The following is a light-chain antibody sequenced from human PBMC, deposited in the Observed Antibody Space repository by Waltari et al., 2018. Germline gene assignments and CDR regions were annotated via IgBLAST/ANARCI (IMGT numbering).Light chain of an antibody. V-gene: IGLV2-14*03. J-gene: IGLJ2*01. Sequence: QSALTQPAPVSGSPGQSITISCPGTPDDVGLYNYVSWYQQHPGKAPKPIIYDVRKRPSGVSNRFSGSTSGNTASLTISGLQAEDEADYYCNSYSSSDTYVLFGGGTKLTVL. CDR3: NSYSSSDTYVL. CDR1: PDDVGLYNY. CDR2: DVR.